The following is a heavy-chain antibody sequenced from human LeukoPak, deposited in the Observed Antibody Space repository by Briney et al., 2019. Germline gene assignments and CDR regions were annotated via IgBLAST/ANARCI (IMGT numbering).Heavy chain of an antibody. J-gene: IGHJ3*01. D-gene: IGHD3-22*01. CDR3: ARDGRGYPGRHAFDV. CDR1: GGSISSGGYY. Sequence: SETLSLTCTVSGGSISSGGYYWTWIRQHPGKGLEWVGNVYYSGDTQYHPSLKSRVIMSMDTSKKQFSLHLNSVTAADTAVYYCARDGRGYPGRHAFDVWGQGTLVIVSS. V-gene: IGHV4-31*03. CDR2: VYYSGDT.